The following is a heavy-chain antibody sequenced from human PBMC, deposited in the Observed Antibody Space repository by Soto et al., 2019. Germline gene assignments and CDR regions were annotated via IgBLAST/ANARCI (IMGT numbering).Heavy chain of an antibody. D-gene: IGHD2-2*01. Sequence: EVQLLESGGGLVQPGGSLRLSCAASGFTFSSYAMSWVRQAPGKGLEWVSVISGTGGSTYHADSVKGRFTITRDNSKNTLYLQMNSLRAENTALYYCAKRNGEDQLLVPFDYWGQGTLVTVSS. CDR2: ISGTGGST. V-gene: IGHV3-23*01. J-gene: IGHJ4*02. CDR3: AKRNGEDQLLVPFDY. CDR1: GFTFSSYA.